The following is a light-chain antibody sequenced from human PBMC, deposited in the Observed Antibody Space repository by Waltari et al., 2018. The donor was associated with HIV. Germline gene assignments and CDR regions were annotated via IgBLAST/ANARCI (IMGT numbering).Light chain of an antibody. Sequence: DIQMTQSPSTLSASVGDRVTITCRASQIISNWLAWYQQKPGKAPKLLIYKASSLESGVPSRFSGSGSGTEFTLTISSLQADDFTTYYCQQYKSYSTFGQGTKVEIK. CDR1: QIISNW. CDR2: KAS. V-gene: IGKV1-5*03. J-gene: IGKJ1*01. CDR3: QQYKSYST.